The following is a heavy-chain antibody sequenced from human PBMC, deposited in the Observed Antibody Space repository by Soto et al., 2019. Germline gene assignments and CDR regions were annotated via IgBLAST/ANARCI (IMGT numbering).Heavy chain of an antibody. V-gene: IGHV4-30-2*01. CDR2: IYHSGST. Sequence: SETLSLTCAVSGGSISSGGYSWSWIRQPPGKGLEWIGYIYHSGSTYYNPSLKSRVTISVDRSKNQFSLKLSSVTAADTAVYYYARSPYQLLGYNWFDPWGQGTLVTVSS. CDR1: GGSISSGGYS. D-gene: IGHD2-2*01. J-gene: IGHJ5*02. CDR3: ARSPYQLLGYNWFDP.